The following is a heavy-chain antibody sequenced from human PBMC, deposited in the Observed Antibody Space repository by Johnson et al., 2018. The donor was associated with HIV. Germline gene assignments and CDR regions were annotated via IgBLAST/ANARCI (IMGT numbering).Heavy chain of an antibody. D-gene: IGHD7-27*01. V-gene: IGHV3-30*04. J-gene: IGHJ3*02. CDR1: GFTFSSYA. CDR3: ARENWGQRMNAFDI. CDR2: ISYDGSNK. Sequence: QVQLVDSGGGVVQPGRSLRLSCAASGFTFSSYAMHWVSQAPGKGLEWVAVISYDGSNKYYADSVKGRFTISRDNSKNTLYLQMNSLRAEDTAVYYCARENWGQRMNAFDIWGQGTMVTVSS.